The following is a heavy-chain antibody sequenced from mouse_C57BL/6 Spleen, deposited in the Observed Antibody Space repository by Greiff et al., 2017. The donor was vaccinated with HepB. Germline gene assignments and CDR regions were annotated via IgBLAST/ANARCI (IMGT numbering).Heavy chain of an antibody. CDR2: IYPGSGNT. V-gene: IGHV1-76*01. CDR3: ARGGYGSSYYWYFDV. Sequence: QVQLQQSGAELVRPGASVKLSCKASGYTFTDYYINWVKQRPGQGLEWIARIYPGSGNTYYNEKFKGKATLTAEKSSSTAYMQLSSLTSEDSAVYFCARGGYGSSYYWYFDVWGTGTTVTVSS. J-gene: IGHJ1*03. CDR1: GYTFTDYY. D-gene: IGHD1-1*01.